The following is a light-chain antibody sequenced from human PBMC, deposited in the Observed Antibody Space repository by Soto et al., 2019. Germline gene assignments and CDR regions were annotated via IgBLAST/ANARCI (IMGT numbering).Light chain of an antibody. Sequence: DIVMTQSPLSLPVTPGEPASISCRSSQSLLHSNGYNYLDWDLQKPGQSPQLLIYLGSNRASGVPDRFSGSGSGTDFTLKISRVEAEDVGVYYCMQALQTPPTFGQGTKREIK. CDR2: LGS. CDR3: MQALQTPPT. J-gene: IGKJ2*01. CDR1: QSLLHSNGYNY. V-gene: IGKV2-28*01.